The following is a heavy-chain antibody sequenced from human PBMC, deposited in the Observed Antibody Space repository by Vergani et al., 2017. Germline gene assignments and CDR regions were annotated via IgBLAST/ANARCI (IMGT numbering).Heavy chain of an antibody. Sequence: QVQLVQSGSELKKPGASVKVSCKTSGYSFTEYSMNWVRQAPGQGLEWMGWINTDSGNPTYAQGFRGRFVFSLDTSLATAYMQINRLKAEDTAVYYCVREPTPKNLHGYHRGNWFDPWGQGTLVTVSS. CDR3: VREPTPKNLHGYHRGNWFDP. CDR2: INTDSGNP. V-gene: IGHV7-4-1*02. CDR1: GYSFTEYS. J-gene: IGHJ5*02. D-gene: IGHD3-22*01.